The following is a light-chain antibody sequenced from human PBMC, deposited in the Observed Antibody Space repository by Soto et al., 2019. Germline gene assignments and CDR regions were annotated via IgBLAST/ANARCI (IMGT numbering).Light chain of an antibody. CDR2: EVS. J-gene: IGLJ2*01. Sequence: QSALTQPASVSGSPGQSITISCTGTSSDVGGYNYVSWYQQHPGKAPKLMIYEVSNRPSGVSNRFSGSKSGNTASLTISRLQAEDEADYYCSSYTSSRTVVFGGGTKLTVL. CDR3: SSYTSSRTVV. CDR1: SSDVGGYNY. V-gene: IGLV2-14*01.